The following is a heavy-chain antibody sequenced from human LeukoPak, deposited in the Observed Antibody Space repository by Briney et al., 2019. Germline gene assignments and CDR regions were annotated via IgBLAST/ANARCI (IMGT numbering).Heavy chain of an antibody. CDR2: IYSGGST. V-gene: IGHV3-66*02. D-gene: IGHD2-21*02. CDR3: ARDSEGDLFDY. CDR1: RFTVSSNY. J-gene: IGHJ4*02. Sequence: GGSLRLSCVASRFTVSSNYMSWVRQAPGKGLEWVSVIYSGGSTYYADSVKGRFTISRDNSKNTLYLQMNSLRAEDTAVYYCARDSEGDLFDYWGQGTLVTVSS.